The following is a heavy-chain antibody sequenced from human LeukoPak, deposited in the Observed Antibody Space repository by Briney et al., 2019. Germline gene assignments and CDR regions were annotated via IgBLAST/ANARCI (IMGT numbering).Heavy chain of an antibody. CDR3: ATYYDSGVHAFHI. CDR2: TNPNTGGT. J-gene: IGHJ3*02. D-gene: IGHD3-22*01. CDR1: GFTFTAYY. V-gene: IGHV1-2*02. Sequence: ASVKVSCKASGFTFTAYYIHWVRQAPGQGLEWMGYTNPNTGGTFYAPNFQGRVTVTRDTSISTAYMDLNRLTSDDTAVYYCATYYDSGVHAFHIWGQGTMVTVSS.